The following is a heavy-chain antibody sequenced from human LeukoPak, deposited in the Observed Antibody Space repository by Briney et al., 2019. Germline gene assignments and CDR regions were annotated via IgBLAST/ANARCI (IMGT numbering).Heavy chain of an antibody. V-gene: IGHV3-23*01. CDR1: GFTFSSYA. CDR2: ISGSGGST. D-gene: IGHD4-11*01. J-gene: IGHJ5*02. Sequence: GGSLRLSCAASGFTFSSYAMSWVCQAPGKGLEWVSTISGSGGSTYYADSVKGRFTISRDNSKNTLYLQMNSLRVEDTAIYNCAKDQQSISYSPWGQGTLVTVSS. CDR3: AKDQQSISYSP.